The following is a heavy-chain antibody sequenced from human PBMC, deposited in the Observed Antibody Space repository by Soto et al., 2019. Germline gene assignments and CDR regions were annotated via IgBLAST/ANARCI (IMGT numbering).Heavy chain of an antibody. CDR1: GFTFSSYA. J-gene: IGHJ5*02. Sequence: GGSLRLACAASGFTFSSYAMSWGVQAPWKGLEWVSAISGSGGSTYYADSVKGRCTLSTHNPRNTLYLPMNTLTAEDTAVYYGAKDMATMVRLYIKTRPVRWFDLWCQGTVVTVFS. CDR3: AKDMATMVRLYIKTRPVRWFDL. D-gene: IGHD3-10*01. V-gene: IGHV3-23*01. CDR2: ISGSGGST.